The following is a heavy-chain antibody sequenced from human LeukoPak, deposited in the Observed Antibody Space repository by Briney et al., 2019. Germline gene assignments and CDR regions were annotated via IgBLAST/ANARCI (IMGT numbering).Heavy chain of an antibody. J-gene: IGHJ6*02. CDR2: VNRDGSET. CDR1: GFALSGHW. Sequence: GSLRLSCAASGFALSGHWMTWVRQVPGRGPEWVANVNRDGSETYYLDSVKGRFTISKDNAKNSLYLQMNSLRAEDTALYHCARNNGMDVWGQGTTVIVSS. V-gene: IGHV3-7*03. CDR3: ARNNGMDV.